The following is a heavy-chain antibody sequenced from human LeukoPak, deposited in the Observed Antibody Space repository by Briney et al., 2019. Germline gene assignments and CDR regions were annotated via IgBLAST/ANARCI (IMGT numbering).Heavy chain of an antibody. Sequence: SETLSLTCTVSGYSISSGYYWGWIRQPPGKGLEWIGSIYHSGSTYHNPSLKSRVTMSVDTSKNQFSLKLSSVTAADTAVYYCASVDGYYYDSSGFLEVDYWGQGTLVTVSS. CDR2: IYHSGST. CDR3: ASVDGYYYDSSGFLEVDY. V-gene: IGHV4-38-2*02. D-gene: IGHD3-22*01. J-gene: IGHJ4*02. CDR1: GYSISSGYY.